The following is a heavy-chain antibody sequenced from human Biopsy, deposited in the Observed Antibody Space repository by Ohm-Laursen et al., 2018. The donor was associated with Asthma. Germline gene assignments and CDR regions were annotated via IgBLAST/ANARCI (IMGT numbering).Heavy chain of an antibody. Sequence: SLRLSCAASGFAFGNYAMYWVRQAPGKGPEWVALISYDGREKGYADSVKGRFTISRDNSKNTLYLQMNSLRAEDTAVYYCATFPYGDYLPLDYWGQGTLVTVSS. CDR1: GFAFGNYA. CDR2: ISYDGREK. J-gene: IGHJ4*02. D-gene: IGHD4-17*01. V-gene: IGHV3-30*03. CDR3: ATFPYGDYLPLDY.